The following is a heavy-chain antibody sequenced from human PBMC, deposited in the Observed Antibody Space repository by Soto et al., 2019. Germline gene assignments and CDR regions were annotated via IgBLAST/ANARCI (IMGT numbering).Heavy chain of an antibody. D-gene: IGHD5-12*01. CDR3: ARQYSGYDFDY. CDR1: GGSISRYY. V-gene: IGHV4-59*08. Sequence: ALVTLSLTWSVAGGSISRYYWSWIRQPPGKELEWIGYIYYSGSTNYNPSLKSRVTISVDTSKNQFSLKLSSVTAADTAVYYCARQYSGYDFDYWGQGTLVTVSS. J-gene: IGHJ4*02. CDR2: IYYSGST.